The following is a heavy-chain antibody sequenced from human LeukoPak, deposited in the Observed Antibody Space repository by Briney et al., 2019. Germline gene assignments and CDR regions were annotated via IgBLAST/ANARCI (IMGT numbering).Heavy chain of an antibody. V-gene: IGHV3-11*03. D-gene: IGHD3-10*01. J-gene: IGHJ4*02. CDR3: AKHMYGSGSYDY. Sequence: SVKGRFTISRDNAKNSLYLQMNSLRAEDTAVYYCAKHMYGSGSYDYWGQGTLVTVSS.